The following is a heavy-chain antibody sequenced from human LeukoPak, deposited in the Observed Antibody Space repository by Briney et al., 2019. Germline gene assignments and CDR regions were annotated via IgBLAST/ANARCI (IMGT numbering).Heavy chain of an antibody. D-gene: IGHD1-1*01. V-gene: IGHV1-69*13. CDR3: ARALHLDLHSYFDY. Sequence: SVKVSCKASGGTFSSYAISWVRQAPGQGLEWMGGIIPIFGTANYAQKFQGRVSITADESTSTAYMELSSLRSEDTAVYYCARALHLDLHSYFDYWGQGTLVTVSS. CDR1: GGTFSSYA. CDR2: IIPIFGTA. J-gene: IGHJ4*02.